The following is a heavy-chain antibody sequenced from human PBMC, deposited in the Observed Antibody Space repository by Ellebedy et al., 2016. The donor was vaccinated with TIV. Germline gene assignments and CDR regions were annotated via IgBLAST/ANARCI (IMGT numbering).Heavy chain of an antibody. D-gene: IGHD5-18*01. J-gene: IGHJ6*02. CDR3: ARGGRVSRYKIKYYYYYGMDV. CDR2: IYYSGST. CDR1: GGSISSSSYY. Sequence: SETLSLTXTVSGGSISSSSYYWGWIRQPPGKGLEWIGSIYYSGSTYYNPSLKSRVTISVDTSKNQFSLKLSSVTAADTAVYYCARGGRVSRYKIKYYYYYGMDVWGQGTTVTVSS. V-gene: IGHV4-39*01.